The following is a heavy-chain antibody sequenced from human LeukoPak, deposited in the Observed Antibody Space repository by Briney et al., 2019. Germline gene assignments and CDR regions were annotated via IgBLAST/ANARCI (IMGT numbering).Heavy chain of an antibody. CDR2: IYYSGST. Sequence: PSETLSLTCTVSGGSTSSSSYYWGWIRQPPGKGLEWIGSIYYSGSTYYNPSLKSRVTISVDTSKNQFSLKLSSVTAADTAVYYCARWVGYCSGGSCYRDKYYFDYWGQGTLVTVSS. J-gene: IGHJ4*02. D-gene: IGHD2-15*01. CDR3: ARWVGYCSGGSCYRDKYYFDY. CDR1: GGSTSSSSYY. V-gene: IGHV4-39*01.